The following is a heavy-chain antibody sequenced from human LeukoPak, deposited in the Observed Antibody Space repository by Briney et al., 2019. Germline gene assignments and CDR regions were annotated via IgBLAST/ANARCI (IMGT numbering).Heavy chain of an antibody. V-gene: IGHV4-34*01. CDR1: GGSFSGYY. CDR2: INHSGST. J-gene: IGHJ5*02. D-gene: IGHD3-10*01. Sequence: SETLSLTCAVYGGSFSGYYWSWIRQPPGKGLEWIGEINHSGSTNYNPSLKSRVTISVDTSKNQFSLKLSSVTAADTAVYYCARGAYGSGTYSKMGWFDPWGQGTLVTVSS. CDR3: ARGAYGSGTYSKMGWFDP.